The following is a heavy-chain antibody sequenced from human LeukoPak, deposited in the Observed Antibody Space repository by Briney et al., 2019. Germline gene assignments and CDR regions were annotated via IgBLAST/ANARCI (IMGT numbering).Heavy chain of an antibody. D-gene: IGHD6-13*01. CDR3: ARDRIAAAADY. J-gene: IGHJ4*02. CDR2: INPSGGST. CDR1: GYTFTSYY. V-gene: IGHV1-46*01. Sequence: ASVKVSCKASGYTFTSYYMHWVRQAPGRGLEWMGIINPSGGSTSYAQKFQGRVTMTRDMSTSTVYMELSSLRSEDTAVYYCARDRIAAAADYWGQGTLVTVSS.